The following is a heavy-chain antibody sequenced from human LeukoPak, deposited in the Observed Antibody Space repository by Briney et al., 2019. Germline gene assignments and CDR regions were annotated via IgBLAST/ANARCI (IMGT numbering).Heavy chain of an antibody. J-gene: IGHJ3*02. D-gene: IGHD3-22*01. CDR3: VRLEDYYDSSGYYHVAFDI. V-gene: IGHV4-59*08. CDR2: IYYSGST. CDR1: GGSISNYF. Sequence: PSETLSLTCTVSGGSISNYFWSWVRQPPGKGLEWIGYIYYSGSTNYNPSLKSRVTISVDTSKNQFSLKLSSVTAADTAVYYCVRLEDYYDSSGYYHVAFDIWGQGTMVTVSS.